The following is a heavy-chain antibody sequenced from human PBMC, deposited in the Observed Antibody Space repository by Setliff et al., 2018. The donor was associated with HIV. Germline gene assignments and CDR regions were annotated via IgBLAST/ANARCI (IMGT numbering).Heavy chain of an antibody. D-gene: IGHD3-22*01. V-gene: IGHV5-51*01. CDR3: ARHPFYFYASRGYYPYYFEY. CDR1: GYSFTNYW. J-gene: IGHJ4*02. CDR2: IYPGDSET. Sequence: PWESLKISCKSSGYSFTNYWIGWVRPMPGKGLEWMGIIYPGDSETRYSPSFQGQFTISSDKSITTAYLQWSSLKASDTAIYYCARHPFYFYASRGYYPYYFEYLGQGTLVTVSS.